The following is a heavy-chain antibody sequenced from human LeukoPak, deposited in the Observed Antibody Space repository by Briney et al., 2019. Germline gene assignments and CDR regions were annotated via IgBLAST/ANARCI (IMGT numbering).Heavy chain of an antibody. CDR3: AKQEGALIQNWCFDH. CDR1: GFTFSDFA. D-gene: IGHD1-26*01. Sequence: PGGSLRLSFGATGFTFSDFAMSWVRLPPGKGLEGVSSIDKDASRAYYADSVRGRFTVSRDNSKNTLYLQMSSLRVEDTALYYCAKQEGALIQNWCFDHWGLGTLVTVSS. J-gene: IGHJ4*02. CDR2: IDKDASRA. V-gene: IGHV3-23*03.